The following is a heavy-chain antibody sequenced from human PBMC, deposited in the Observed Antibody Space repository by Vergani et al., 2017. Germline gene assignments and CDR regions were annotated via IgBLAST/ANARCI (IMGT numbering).Heavy chain of an antibody. CDR2: IKSKTDGGTT. D-gene: IGHD7-27*01. Sequence: EVQLVESGGGLVKPGGSLRLSCAASGFTFSNAWMNWVRQAPGKGLEWVGRIKSKTDGGTTDYAAPVKGRFTISRDDSKNTLYLQMNSLKTEDTAVYYXTTPDGPSNWGVGDAFDIWGQGTMVTVSS. CDR1: GFTFSNAW. V-gene: IGHV3-15*07. J-gene: IGHJ3*02. CDR3: TTPDGPSNWGVGDAFDI.